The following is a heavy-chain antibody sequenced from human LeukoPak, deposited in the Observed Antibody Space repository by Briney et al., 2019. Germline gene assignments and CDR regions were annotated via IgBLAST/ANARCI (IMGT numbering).Heavy chain of an antibody. J-gene: IGHJ5*02. CDR2: IYTSGST. V-gene: IGHV4-61*02. Sequence: PSQTLSLTCTVSGGSISSGSYYWSWIRQPAGKGLEWIGRIYTSGSTNYNPSLKSRVTISVDTSKNQFSLKLSSVTAADTAVYYCAXVAVXNPTAYDFWSGYYAGFDXWGQGXXVTV. D-gene: IGHD3-3*01. CDR1: GGSISSGSYY. CDR3: AXVAVXNPTAYDFWSGYYAGFDX.